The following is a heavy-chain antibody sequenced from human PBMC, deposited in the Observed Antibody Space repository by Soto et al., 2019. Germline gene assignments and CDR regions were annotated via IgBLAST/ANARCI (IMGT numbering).Heavy chain of an antibody. CDR3: ARGYDSSSWYYFDY. Sequence: ASVKVSCKASGYTFTGYYMHWVRQAPGQGLEWMGWINPNSGGTNYAQKFQGWVTMTRDTSISTAYMELSRLRSDDPAVYYCARGYDSSSWYYFDYWGQGTLVTVSS. V-gene: IGHV1-2*04. D-gene: IGHD6-13*01. CDR2: INPNSGGT. J-gene: IGHJ4*02. CDR1: GYTFTGYY.